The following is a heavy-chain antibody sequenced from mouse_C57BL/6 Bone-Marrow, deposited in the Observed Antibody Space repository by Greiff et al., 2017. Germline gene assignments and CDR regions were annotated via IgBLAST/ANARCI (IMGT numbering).Heavy chain of an antibody. CDR1: GYAFTNYL. V-gene: IGHV1-54*01. Sequence: VQLQQSGAELVRPGTSVKVSCKASGYAFTNYLIEWVKQRPGQGLEWIGVINPGSGGTNYNEKFKGKATLTADKSSSTAYMQLSILTSEDSAVYFCATGRARAWFAYWGQGTLVTVSA. CDR2: INPGSGGT. CDR3: ATGRARAWFAY. D-gene: IGHD3-3*01. J-gene: IGHJ3*01.